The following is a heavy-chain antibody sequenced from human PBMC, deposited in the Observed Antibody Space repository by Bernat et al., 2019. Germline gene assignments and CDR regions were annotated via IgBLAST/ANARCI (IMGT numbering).Heavy chain of an antibody. Sequence: EVQLVESGGGLAQPGGSLRLSCAASGFTLSSYEMKWVRQAPGKGLEWISYISSSGSAIYYADSVKGRFTISRDNAKNSLYLQMNNLRAEDTAVYYCAREGSFDDFDYWGQGTLVTVSS. CDR2: ISSSGSAI. CDR1: GFTLSSYE. J-gene: IGHJ4*02. CDR3: AREGSFDDFDY. V-gene: IGHV3-48*03. D-gene: IGHD2-15*01.